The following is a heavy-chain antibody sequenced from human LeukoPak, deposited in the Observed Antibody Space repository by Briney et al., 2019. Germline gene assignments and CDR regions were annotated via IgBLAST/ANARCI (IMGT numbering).Heavy chain of an antibody. CDR3: ARFTIFGVVTPYYMDV. J-gene: IGHJ6*03. D-gene: IGHD3-3*01. CDR2: ISGSGGST. CDR1: GFTFSSYA. Sequence: GGSLRLSCAASGFTFSSYAMSWVRQAPGKGLEWVSAISGSGGSTYYADSVKGRFTISRDNSKNTLYLQMNSLRAEDTAVYYCARFTIFGVVTPYYMDVWGKGTTATVSS. V-gene: IGHV3-23*01.